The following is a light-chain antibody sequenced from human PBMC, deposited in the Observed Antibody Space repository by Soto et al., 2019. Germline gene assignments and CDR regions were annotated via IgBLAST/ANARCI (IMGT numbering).Light chain of an antibody. CDR3: HQRQRWPRT. J-gene: IGKJ1*01. V-gene: IGKV3D-11*01. CDR1: QAANTR. CDR2: LAS. Sequence: EIVLTQSPATLSSFPGDRVTLSCRASQAANTRLAWYQHKPGQAPRLLIYLASNRAAGVPARFSGSGSGTDFTLTISNVEPEDFAVYYCHQRQRWPRTFGQGTKVDI.